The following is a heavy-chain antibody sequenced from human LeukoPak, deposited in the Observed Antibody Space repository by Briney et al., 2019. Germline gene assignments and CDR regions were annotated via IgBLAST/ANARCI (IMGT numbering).Heavy chain of an antibody. CDR3: ARQPPHISMVYYYYGMDV. CDR2: ISYSGST. V-gene: IGHV4-39*01. Sequence: SETLSLTCTVSVDSIRSNSHYWVWIRQTPGKGLEWIGSISYSGSTYYNPSLKSRVTMSVDTSKNQFFLKLSSVTAADTAVYFCARQPPHISMVYYYYGMDVWGQGTTVIVSS. CDR1: VDSIRSNSHY. D-gene: IGHD3-10*01. J-gene: IGHJ6*02.